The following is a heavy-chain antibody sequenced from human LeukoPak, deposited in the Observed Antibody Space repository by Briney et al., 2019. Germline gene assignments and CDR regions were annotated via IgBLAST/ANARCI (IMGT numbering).Heavy chain of an antibody. CDR3: ARDQYYDFWSGYYRYYYFDY. D-gene: IGHD3-3*01. CDR1: GYTFTSYG. Sequence: HEASVKVSCKASGYTFTSYGISWVRQAPGQGLEWMGWIGAYNGNTNYAQKLQGRVTMTTDTSTSTAYMELRSLRSDDTAVYYCARDQYYDFWSGYYRYYYFDYWGQGTLVTVSS. J-gene: IGHJ4*02. V-gene: IGHV1-18*01. CDR2: IGAYNGNT.